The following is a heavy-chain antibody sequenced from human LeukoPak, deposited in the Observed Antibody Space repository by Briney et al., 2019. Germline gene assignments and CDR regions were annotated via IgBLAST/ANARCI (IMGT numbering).Heavy chain of an antibody. J-gene: IGHJ4*02. CDR1: GFTLRSYW. CDR3: AKNGEEFDY. V-gene: IGHV3-7*02. D-gene: IGHD4-17*01. CDR2: IKQDGSEK. Sequence: PGGSLRLSCAASGFTLRSYWMSWVRQAPGRGLEWVANIKQDGSEKYYVDSVKGRFTISRDNAKNSLYLQMHSLRAEDTAVYYCAKNGEEFDYWGQGTLVTVSS.